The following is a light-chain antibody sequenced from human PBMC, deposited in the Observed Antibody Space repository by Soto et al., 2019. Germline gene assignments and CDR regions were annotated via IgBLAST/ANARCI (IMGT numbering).Light chain of an antibody. J-gene: IGKJ5*01. CDR3: QQYNKWPSIT. Sequence: IVMTQSPATLSVSPGERATLSCRASQGIGSTLAWYQQKPGQTPKLLIYGASTRATAIPARFSGSGFATDFTLTISSLESEDFAVYYCQQYNKWPSITFGQGTRLEIK. V-gene: IGKV3-15*01. CDR2: GAS. CDR1: QGIGST.